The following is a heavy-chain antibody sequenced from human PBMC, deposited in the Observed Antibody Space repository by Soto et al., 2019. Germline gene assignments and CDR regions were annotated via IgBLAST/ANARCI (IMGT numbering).Heavy chain of an antibody. Sequence: GGSLRLSCAASGFTVSSNYMSWVRQAPGKGLEWVSVIYSGGSTYYADSVKGRFTISRHNSKNTLYLQMNSLRAEDTAVYYCASRYCSGGSCYSSDAFDIWGQGTMVNVSS. CDR2: IYSGGST. V-gene: IGHV3-53*04. J-gene: IGHJ3*02. D-gene: IGHD2-15*01. CDR1: GFTVSSNY. CDR3: ASRYCSGGSCYSSDAFDI.